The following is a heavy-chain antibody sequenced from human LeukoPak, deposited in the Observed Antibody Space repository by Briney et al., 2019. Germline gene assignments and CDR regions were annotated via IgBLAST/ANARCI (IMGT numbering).Heavy chain of an antibody. V-gene: IGHV3-30-3*01. J-gene: IGHJ3*02. CDR1: GFTFSSYA. Sequence: PGGSLRLSCAASGFTFSSYAMHWVRQAPGKGLEWVAVISYDGSNKYYADSVKGRFTISRDNSKNTLYLQMNSLRAEHTAVYYCARRIGGEYYYDSSGYPWGAFDIWGQGTMVTVSS. CDR3: ARRIGGEYYYDSSGYPWGAFDI. D-gene: IGHD3-22*01. CDR2: ISYDGSNK.